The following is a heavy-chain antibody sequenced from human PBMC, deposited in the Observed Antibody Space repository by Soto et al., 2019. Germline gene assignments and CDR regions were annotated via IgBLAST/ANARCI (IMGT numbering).Heavy chain of an antibody. CDR2: INPSGGST. CDR1: GYTFTSYY. J-gene: IGHJ5*02. V-gene: IGHV1-46*01. CDR3: ARDRVVVAATRDHWFDP. D-gene: IGHD2-15*01. Sequence: ASVKVSCKASGYTFTSYYMHWVRQAPGQGLEWMGIINPSGGSTSYAQKFQGRVTMTRDTSTSTVYMELSSLRSEDTAVYYCARDRVVVAATRDHWFDPWGQGTLVTVSS.